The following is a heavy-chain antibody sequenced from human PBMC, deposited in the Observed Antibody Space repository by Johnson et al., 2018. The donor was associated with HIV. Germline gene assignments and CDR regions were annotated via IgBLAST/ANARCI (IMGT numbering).Heavy chain of an antibody. CDR3: ARDGEWELEDAVDI. D-gene: IGHD1-26*01. J-gene: IGHJ3*02. Sequence: QVRLVESGGGVVQPGRSLRLSCAASGFTFSSYAMHWVRQAPGKGLEWVAVISYDGSNKYYADSVKGRFTISRDNSKNTLYLQVNSLRAEDTAVYYCARDGEWELEDAVDIWGQGKMVTVSS. V-gene: IGHV3-30*04. CDR2: ISYDGSNK. CDR1: GFTFSSYA.